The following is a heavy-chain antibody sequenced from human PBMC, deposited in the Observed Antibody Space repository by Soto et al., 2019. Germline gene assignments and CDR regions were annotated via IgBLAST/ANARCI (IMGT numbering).Heavy chain of an antibody. D-gene: IGHD5-12*01. CDR3: AKGGTYHIGDFDS. V-gene: IGHV3-23*01. CDR1: GFTFNIYT. Sequence: PGGSLRLSCAASGFTFNIYTMSWVRQAPGKGLEWVSGIGARGSDTYFPDSVKGRFTISRDNAMDMVYLQMNSLRAEDTAVYFCAKGGTYHIGDFDSWGQGT. CDR2: IGARGSDT. J-gene: IGHJ4*02.